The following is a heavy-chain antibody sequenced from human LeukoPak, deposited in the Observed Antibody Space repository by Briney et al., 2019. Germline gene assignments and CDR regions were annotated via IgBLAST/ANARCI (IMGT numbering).Heavy chain of an antibody. CDR3: AREVWELHVSYMDV. J-gene: IGHJ6*03. CDR1: GFTFSSYA. V-gene: IGHV3-23*01. CDR2: ISGSGGST. Sequence: AGGSLRLSCAASGFTFSSYAMSWVRQAPGKGLEWVSAISGSGGSTYYADSVKGRFTISRDNSKNTLYLQMNSLRAEDTAVYYCAREVWELHVSYMDVWGKGTTVTVSS. D-gene: IGHD1-26*01.